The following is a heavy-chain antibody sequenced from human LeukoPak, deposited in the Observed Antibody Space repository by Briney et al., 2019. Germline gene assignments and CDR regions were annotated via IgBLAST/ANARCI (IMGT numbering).Heavy chain of an antibody. V-gene: IGHV1-2*04. CDR1: GYTFTGYY. D-gene: IGHD3-22*01. J-gene: IGHJ4*02. CDR3: ARGGPSYYYDSSGYYPDY. CDR2: INPNSGGT. Sequence: ASVKVSCKASGYTFTGYYMHWVRQAPGQGLEWMGWINPNSGGTNYAQKFQGWVTMTRDTSISTAYMELSRLRSDDTAVYYCARGGPSYYYDSSGYYPDYWGQGTLVTVSS.